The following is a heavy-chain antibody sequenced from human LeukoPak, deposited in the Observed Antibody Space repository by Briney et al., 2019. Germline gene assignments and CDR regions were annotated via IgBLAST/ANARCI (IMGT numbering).Heavy chain of an antibody. CDR2: IYYSGST. J-gene: IGHJ4*02. CDR3: ASILGGATYCDY. V-gene: IGHV4-59*12. CDR1: GGSISSYY. Sequence: SETLSLTCTVSGGSISSYYWSWIRQPPGKGLEWIGYIYYSGSTYYNPSLKSRVTISVDTSKNQFSLKLSSVTAADTAVYYCASILGGATYCDYWGQGNLVTVSS. D-gene: IGHD1-26*01.